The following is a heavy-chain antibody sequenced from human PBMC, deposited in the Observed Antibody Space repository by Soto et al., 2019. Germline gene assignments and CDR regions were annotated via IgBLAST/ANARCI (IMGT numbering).Heavy chain of an antibody. V-gene: IGHV4-59*08. CDR3: ARQDPFNTGWHFDS. J-gene: IGHJ4*02. Sequence: SETLSLTCTVSGGPMTAYYWSWIRQPPGKGLEWLGYIYYSGTTNYNPSLKSRVTISVNTSKNQFFLKLSSVTAADTAVYYCARQDPFNTGWHFDSWGQGTLVTVSS. CDR2: IYYSGTT. D-gene: IGHD6-19*01. CDR1: GGPMTAYY.